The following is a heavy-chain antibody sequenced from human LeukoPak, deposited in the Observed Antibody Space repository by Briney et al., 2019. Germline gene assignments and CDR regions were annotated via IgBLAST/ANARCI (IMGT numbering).Heavy chain of an antibody. J-gene: IGHJ2*01. V-gene: IGHV3-23*01. Sequence: GGSLRLSCAASQFTFSNYAMSWVRQAPGKGLEWVSAISGSGNTTYFGDSVTGRFTISRDNPKNTVYLQMNSLSAEDTAVYYCAKGPAPYCSGGSCYSPHWYFDLWGRGTLVTVSS. CDR3: AKGPAPYCSGGSCYSPHWYFDL. CDR1: QFTFSNYA. CDR2: ISGSGNTT. D-gene: IGHD2-15*01.